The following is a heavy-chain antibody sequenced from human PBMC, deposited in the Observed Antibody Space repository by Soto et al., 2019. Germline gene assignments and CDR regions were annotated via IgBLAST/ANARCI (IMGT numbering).Heavy chain of an antibody. CDR2: ISTSSSI. CDR1: GFTFSIYS. Sequence: PGGSLRLSCAVSGFTFSIYSMNWVRQAPGKGLEWVSYISTSSSIYYADSVKGRFTISRDNAKNSLYLQVNSLTDEDTAVYYCAREAAATLWYFDLWGRGTVVTVSS. CDR3: AREAAATLWYFDL. V-gene: IGHV3-48*02. J-gene: IGHJ2*01. D-gene: IGHD2-15*01.